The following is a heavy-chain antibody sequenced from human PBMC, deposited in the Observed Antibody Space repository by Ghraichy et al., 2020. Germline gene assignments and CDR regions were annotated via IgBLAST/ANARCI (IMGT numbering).Heavy chain of an antibody. D-gene: IGHD1-26*01. V-gene: IGHV4-34*01. CDR3: ASEVLSPVGYYYGMDV. Sequence: SETLSLTCAVYGGSFSGYYWSWIRQPPGKGLEWIGEINHSGSTNYNPSLKSRVTISVDTSKNQFSLKLSPVTAADTAVYYCASEVLSPVGYYYGMDVWGQGTTVTVSS. CDR2: INHSGST. J-gene: IGHJ6*02. CDR1: GGSFSGYY.